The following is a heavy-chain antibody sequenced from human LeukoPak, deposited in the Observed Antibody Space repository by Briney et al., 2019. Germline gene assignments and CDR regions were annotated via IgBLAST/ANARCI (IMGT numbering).Heavy chain of an antibody. D-gene: IGHD2-2*01. CDR3: ARDLSISLYYYYVMDV. CDR1: GFTFSSYA. CDR2: MSFDGSSK. V-gene: IGHV3-30*03. Sequence: QTGGSLRLSCAASGFTFSSYAMSWVRQAPGKGLDWVAVMSFDGSSKYYVDSVKGRFTISRDNSKNTLYLQMNSLRAEDTAVYYCARDLSISLYYYYVMDVWGQGTTVTVSS. J-gene: IGHJ6*02.